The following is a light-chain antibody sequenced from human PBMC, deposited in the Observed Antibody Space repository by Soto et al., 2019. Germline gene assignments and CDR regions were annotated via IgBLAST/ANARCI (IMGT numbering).Light chain of an antibody. CDR3: QQYNRYSSYA. CDR1: QSISYW. Sequence: DIQMTQSPSTLSASVGDRVTITCRASQSISYWLAWYQQKPGKAPELLIYKASTLQNGVSSRFSGSGSGTEFTLTISSLQPDDFGTYYCQQYNRYSSYAFGQGTKLEIK. V-gene: IGKV1-5*03. J-gene: IGKJ2*01. CDR2: KAS.